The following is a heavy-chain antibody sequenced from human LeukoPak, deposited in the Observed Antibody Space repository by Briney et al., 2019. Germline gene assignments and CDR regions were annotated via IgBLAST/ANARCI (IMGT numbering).Heavy chain of an antibody. J-gene: IGHJ4*02. CDR3: AKELRYFDWLPPGDDY. V-gene: IGHV3-23*01. CDR1: GFTFSSYA. D-gene: IGHD3-9*01. Sequence: PGRSLRLSCAASGFTFSSYAMSWVRQAPGKGLEWVSAISGSGGSTYYADSVEARFTISRDNSKNTLYLQMNRLRAEDTAVYYCAKELRYFDWLPPGDDYWGQGTLVTVSS. CDR2: ISGSGGST.